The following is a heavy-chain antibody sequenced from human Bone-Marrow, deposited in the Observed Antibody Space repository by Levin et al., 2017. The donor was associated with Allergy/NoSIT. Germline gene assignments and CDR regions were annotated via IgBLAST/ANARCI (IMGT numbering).Heavy chain of an antibody. D-gene: IGHD6-13*01. CDR3: AEEGSGGSTWLGNYYFDW. J-gene: IGHJ4*02. CDR2: IGADNTTL. Sequence: GGSLRLSCDASGFTFSSYGIIWVRQAPGKGLEWVSYIGADNTTLYYADSVKGRFTISRDNVNKSLFLQMNSLRGEETAVDYCAEEGSGGSTWLGNYYFDWWDQGTLVTVSS. V-gene: IGHV3-48*01. CDR1: GFTFSSYG.